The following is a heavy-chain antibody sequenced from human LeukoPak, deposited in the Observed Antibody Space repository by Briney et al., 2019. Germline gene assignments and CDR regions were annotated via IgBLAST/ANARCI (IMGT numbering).Heavy chain of an antibody. J-gene: IGHJ4*02. CDR1: GGSISSSSYY. V-gene: IGHV4-39*07. CDR3: ARDLKVYGDYEIHFDY. Sequence: SETLSLTCTGSGGSISSSSYYWGWIRQPPGKGLEWIGSIYYSGSTYYNPSLKSRVTISVDTSKNQFSLKLSSVTAADTAVYYCARDLKVYGDYEIHFDYWGQGTLVTVSS. CDR2: IYYSGST. D-gene: IGHD4-17*01.